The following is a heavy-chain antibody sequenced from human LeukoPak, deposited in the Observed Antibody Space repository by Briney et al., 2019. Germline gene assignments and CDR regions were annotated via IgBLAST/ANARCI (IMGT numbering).Heavy chain of an antibody. V-gene: IGHV4-61*02. D-gene: IGHD6-19*01. CDR3: ARERNSSGWHARYYYYMDV. CDR2: IYTSGST. J-gene: IGHJ6*03. CDR1: GGSISSGSYY. Sequence: SSQTLSLTCTVSGGSISSGSYYWSWIRQPAGKGLEWIGRIYTSGSTNYNPSLKSRVTISVDTSKNQFSLKLSSVTAADTAVYYCARERNSSGWHARYYYYMDVWGKGTTVTISS.